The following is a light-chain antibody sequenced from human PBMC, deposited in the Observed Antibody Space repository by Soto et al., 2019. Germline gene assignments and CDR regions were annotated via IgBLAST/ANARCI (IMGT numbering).Light chain of an antibody. CDR3: LQNNSYPRT. J-gene: IGKJ4*01. Sequence: IRITHSPSSLSASVLDIFTITCLASQGIRKDLGWFQQKPGKAPKCLIYAVSSLQSGVPSRFRGSGFGTEFTLTISSLQPEDFATYYCLQNNSYPRTLGGGTKVDI. CDR2: AVS. V-gene: IGKV1-17*01. CDR1: QGIRKD.